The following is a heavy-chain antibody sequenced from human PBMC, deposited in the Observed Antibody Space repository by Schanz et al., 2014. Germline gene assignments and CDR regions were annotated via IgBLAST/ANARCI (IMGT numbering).Heavy chain of an antibody. J-gene: IGHJ6*02. D-gene: IGHD3-9*01. Sequence: QGQLVQSGAEVKKPGASVRVSCKASGYSFTTYDVNWVRQATGQGLEWMGRIIPILGITNVAQTFQDRVTITADKSTSTAYMELSSLRSEDTAVYYCAKVDRTRYYAMDVWGQGTTVTVSS. V-gene: IGHV1-69*04. CDR2: IIPILGIT. CDR1: GYSFTTYD. CDR3: AKVDRTRYYAMDV.